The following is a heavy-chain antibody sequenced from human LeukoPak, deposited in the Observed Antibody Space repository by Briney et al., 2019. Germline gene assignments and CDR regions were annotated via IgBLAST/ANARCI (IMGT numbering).Heavy chain of an antibody. CDR1: GFTFSRYW. CDR3: VRDNRSYNFDY. J-gene: IGHJ4*02. V-gene: IGHV3-74*01. Sequence: PGGSLRLSCAASGFTFSRYWMHWVRQAPGKGLVWVSCIKSDGSSTSIADSAKGRFTISRDNAKNTEYLQMNSLRAEDTAVYYCVRDNRSYNFDYWGQGTLVTVSS. D-gene: IGHD1-26*01. CDR2: IKSDGSST.